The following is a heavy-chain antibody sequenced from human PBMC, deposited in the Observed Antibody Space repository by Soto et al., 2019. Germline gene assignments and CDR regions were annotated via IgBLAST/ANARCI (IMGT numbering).Heavy chain of an antibody. CDR2: ISYDGSNK. V-gene: IGHV3-30*18. D-gene: IGHD3-10*01. J-gene: IGHJ4*02. CDR3: AKDLVITMVRGVIGG. Sequence: QVQLVESGGGVVQPGRSLRLSCEASGFTFSSYGMHWVRQAPGKGLEWVAVISYDGSNKYYADSVKGRFTISRDNSKNTLYLQMNSLRAEDTAVYYCAKDLVITMVRGVIGGWGQGTLVTVSS. CDR1: GFTFSSYG.